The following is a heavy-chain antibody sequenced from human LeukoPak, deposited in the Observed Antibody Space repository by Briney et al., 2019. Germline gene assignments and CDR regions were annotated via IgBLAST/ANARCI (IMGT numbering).Heavy chain of an antibody. CDR2: ISWNSGSI. J-gene: IGHJ4*02. V-gene: IGHV3-9*01. D-gene: IGHD3-22*01. Sequence: PGRSLRLSCAASGLTFDDYAMHWVRQAPGKGLEWVSGISWNSGSIGYADSVKGRFTISRDNAKNSLYLQMNSLRAEDTALYYCAKGWAYYDSSGYFDYWGQGTLVTVSS. CDR3: AKGWAYYDSSGYFDY. CDR1: GLTFDDYA.